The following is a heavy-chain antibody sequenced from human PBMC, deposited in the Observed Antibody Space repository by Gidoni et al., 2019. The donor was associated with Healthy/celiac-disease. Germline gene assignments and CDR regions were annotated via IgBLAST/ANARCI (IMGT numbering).Heavy chain of an antibody. CDR2: ISGSGGST. D-gene: IGHD6-19*01. CDR1: GFTFSSFA. V-gene: IGHV3-23*01. Sequence: EVQLLESGGGLVQPGGSMRLSCAASGFTFSSFAMSWVRQAPGKGLEWVSAISGSGGSTYYADSVKGRFTISRDNSKNTLYLQMNSLRAEDTAVYYCARREAIAVAGESEFDYWGQGTLVTVSS. J-gene: IGHJ4*02. CDR3: ARREAIAVAGESEFDY.